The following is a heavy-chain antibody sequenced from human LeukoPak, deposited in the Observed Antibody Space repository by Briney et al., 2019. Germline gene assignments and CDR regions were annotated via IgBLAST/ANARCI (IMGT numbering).Heavy chain of an antibody. V-gene: IGHV4-39*07. CDR3: AVSRYGSGSYPTINWFDP. CDR1: GGSISTITYY. CDR2: IYYSGST. D-gene: IGHD3-10*01. Sequence: SETLSLTCTVSGGSISTITYYWGWIRQPPGKGLEWIGSIYYSGSTYYNPSLKSRVTISVDTSKNQFSLKLSSVTAADTAVYYCAVSRYGSGSYPTINWFDPWGQGTLVTVSS. J-gene: IGHJ5*02.